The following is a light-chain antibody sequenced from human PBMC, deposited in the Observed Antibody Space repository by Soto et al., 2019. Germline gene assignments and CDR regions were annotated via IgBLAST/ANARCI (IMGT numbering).Light chain of an antibody. CDR2: GAS. J-gene: IGKJ1*01. CDR3: QQYGSSPPT. V-gene: IGKV3-20*01. CDR1: QSVSSNY. Sequence: EIVLTQSPGTLSLSPGERATLSCRASQSVSSNYLAWYQQRLGQAPRLLIFGASTRATGIPDRFSGSGSGTDFTLTISRLEPEDFAVYYCQQYGSSPPTFGQGTKVEIK.